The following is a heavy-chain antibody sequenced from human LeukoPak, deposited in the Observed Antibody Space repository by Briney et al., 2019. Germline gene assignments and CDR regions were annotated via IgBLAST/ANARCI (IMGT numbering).Heavy chain of an antibody. J-gene: IGHJ4*02. CDR3: AKGRDYGDY. CDR1: GFTFSSYW. V-gene: IGHV3-7*01. CDR2: INQDGREK. Sequence: GGSLRLSCAVSGFTFSSYWMTWVRQVPGKGLQWVANINQDGREKYYMDSMKGRLNISRHNTENSVFLQLTSLRPEDTGIYFCAKGRDYGDYWGQGTLVAVSS.